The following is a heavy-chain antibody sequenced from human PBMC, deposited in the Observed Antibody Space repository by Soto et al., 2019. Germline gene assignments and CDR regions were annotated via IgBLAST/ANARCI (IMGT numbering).Heavy chain of an antibody. CDR2: ISGSGGTT. V-gene: IGHV3-23*01. J-gene: IGHJ4*02. D-gene: IGHD6-13*01. CDR1: GFTFSSYT. CDR3: AKGASNGIAGHIDY. Sequence: GGSLRLSCAASGFTFSSYTMTWVRQAPGKGLEWVSSISGSGGTTSYADSVKGRFTISRDISKNTLYVQMNSLRAEVTAVYFCAKGASNGIAGHIDYWGPGTLVTVSS.